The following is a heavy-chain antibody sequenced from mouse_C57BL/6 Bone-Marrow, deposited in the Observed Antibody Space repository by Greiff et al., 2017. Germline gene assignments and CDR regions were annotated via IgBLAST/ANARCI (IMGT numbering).Heavy chain of an antibody. V-gene: IGHV1-81*01. CDR2: IYPRSGNT. CDR3: ARALRSAWFAY. CDR1: GYTFTSYG. Sequence: VQLQQSGAELARPGASVKLSCKASGYTFTSYGISWVKQRTGQGLEWIGEIYPRSGNTYYNEKFKGKATLTADQSSSTAYMELRSLTSEDSAVYFCARALRSAWFAYWGQGTLVTVSA. D-gene: IGHD1-1*01. J-gene: IGHJ3*01.